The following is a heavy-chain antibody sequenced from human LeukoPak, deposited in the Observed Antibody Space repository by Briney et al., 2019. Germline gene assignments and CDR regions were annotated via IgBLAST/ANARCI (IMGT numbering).Heavy chain of an antibody. J-gene: IGHJ2*01. D-gene: IGHD6-6*01. CDR1: GGTISSGDYY. CDR3: AREPYSSSPSVEYFDL. Sequence: SETLSLTCTVSGGTISSGDYYWSWIRQPPGKGLEWIGYIYYSGSTYYNPSLKSRVSISVDTSKNQFSLKLSSVTAADTAVYYCAREPYSSSPSVEYFDLWGRGTLVTVSS. V-gene: IGHV4-30-4*08. CDR2: IYYSGST.